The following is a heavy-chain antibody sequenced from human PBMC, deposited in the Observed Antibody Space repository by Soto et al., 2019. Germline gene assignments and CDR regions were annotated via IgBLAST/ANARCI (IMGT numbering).Heavy chain of an antibody. Sequence: ASVNVSCKASGYTFTGYYMHWVRQSPGQGREWMGWINPNSGGTNYAQKFQGWVTKTRDTSISTACMELSRLRSDDTAVYYCARESIAGNFVDYWGQGTMVTVSS. J-gene: IGHJ4*02. CDR1: GYTFTGYY. V-gene: IGHV1-2*04. CDR2: INPNSGGT. D-gene: IGHD6-6*01. CDR3: ARESIAGNFVDY.